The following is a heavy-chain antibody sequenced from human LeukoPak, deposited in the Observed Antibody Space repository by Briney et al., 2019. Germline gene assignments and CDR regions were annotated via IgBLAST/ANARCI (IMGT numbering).Heavy chain of an antibody. J-gene: IGHJ6*02. V-gene: IGHV4-59*08. CDR3: VVSIAAAETNWVLYGMDV. CDR1: GGSISSYY. CDR2: IYYSGST. Sequence: SETLSLTCTVSGGSISSYYWSWIRQPPGKGLEWIGYIYYSGSTNYNPSLKSRVTISVDTSKNQFSLKLSSVTAADTAVYYCVVSIAAAETNWVLYGMDVWGQGATVTVSS. D-gene: IGHD6-13*01.